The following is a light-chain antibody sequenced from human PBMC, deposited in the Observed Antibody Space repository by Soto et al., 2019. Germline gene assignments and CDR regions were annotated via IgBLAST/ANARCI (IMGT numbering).Light chain of an antibody. CDR1: SSDVGAYNL. J-gene: IGLJ1*01. V-gene: IGLV2-23*02. Sequence: QSVLTQPASVSGSPGQSITISCSGTSSDVGAYNLVSWYQQFPGKASKLIIFEVSQRPSGVSSRFSGSKSGSTASLTISGLQAEDEADYYCCSFAGGRNVFGTGTKVTVL. CDR3: CSFAGGRNV. CDR2: EVS.